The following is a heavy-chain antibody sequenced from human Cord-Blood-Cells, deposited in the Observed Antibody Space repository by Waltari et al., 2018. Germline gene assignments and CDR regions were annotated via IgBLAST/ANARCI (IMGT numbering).Heavy chain of an antibody. D-gene: IGHD7-27*01. J-gene: IGHJ3*02. CDR3: ARPLTGDGEAFDI. V-gene: IGHV3-30-3*01. Sequence: QVQLVASGGGVVQHGRSLRRPCAASGFTFSSYAMHWVRQAQGKGRGWVAVISYDGSNKYYADAVKGRFTISRDNSKNTLYLQMNSLRAEDTSVYYCARPLTGDGEAFDIWGQGTMVTVSS. CDR2: ISYDGSNK. CDR1: GFTFSSYA.